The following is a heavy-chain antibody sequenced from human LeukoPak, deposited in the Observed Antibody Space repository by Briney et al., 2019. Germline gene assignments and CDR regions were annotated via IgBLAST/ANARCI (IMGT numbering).Heavy chain of an antibody. D-gene: IGHD3-10*01. CDR2: IPYDGSDK. J-gene: IGHJ3*02. CDR1: GFTFSAFG. Sequence: GGSLRLSCAASGFTFSAFGMHWVRQAPGKGLEWVTFIPYDGSDKYYADSVKGRFTISRDNSKNTLYLQMNNMRTEDTAVYYCAREALVWSPPDIWGQGTTVTVSS. V-gene: IGHV3-30*19. CDR3: AREALVWSPPDI.